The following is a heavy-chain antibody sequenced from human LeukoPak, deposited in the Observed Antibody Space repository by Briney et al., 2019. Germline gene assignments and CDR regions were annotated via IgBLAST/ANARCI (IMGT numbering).Heavy chain of an antibody. CDR2: IRGSGGST. J-gene: IGHJ3*02. D-gene: IGHD2-2*01. V-gene: IGHV3-23*01. Sequence: GGSLRLSCAASGFTFSSYAMIWVRQAPGKGLEGVSAIRGSGGSTYYADSVKGRFTITRDNSKNTLYLQMNSLRAEDTAVYYCAKDRGDIVVVPAATHAFDIWGQGTMVTVSS. CDR3: AKDRGDIVVVPAATHAFDI. CDR1: GFTFSSYA.